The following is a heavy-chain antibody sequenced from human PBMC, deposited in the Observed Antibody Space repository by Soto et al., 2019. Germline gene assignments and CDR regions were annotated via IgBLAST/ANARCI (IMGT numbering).Heavy chain of an antibody. CDR2: ISYDGSNK. CDR3: AKDGVLRYFDWLQESNPPPGWYYYGMDV. CDR1: GFTFSSYG. Sequence: GGSLRLSCAASGFTFSSYGMHWVRQAPGKGLEWVAVISYDGSNKYYADSVKGRFTISRDNSKNTLYLQMNSLRAEDTAVYYCAKDGVLRYFDWLQESNPPPGWYYYGMDVWGQGTTVTVSS. J-gene: IGHJ6*02. D-gene: IGHD3-9*01. V-gene: IGHV3-30*18.